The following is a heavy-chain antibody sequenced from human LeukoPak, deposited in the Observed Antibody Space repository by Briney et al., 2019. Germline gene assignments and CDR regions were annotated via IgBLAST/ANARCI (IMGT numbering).Heavy chain of an antibody. CDR2: TYYRSTWYN. CDR3: ARRLTQYDCFDP. Sequence: SQTLSLTCAISGDSVSSNSAAWNWIRQSPSRGLEWLGRTYYRSTWYNDYAVSVRGRITVNPEASKNQFSLHLNSVTPEDTAVYYCARRLTQYDCFDPWGQGILVTVSS. J-gene: IGHJ5*02. V-gene: IGHV6-1*01. CDR1: GDSVSSNSAA. D-gene: IGHD2-2*01.